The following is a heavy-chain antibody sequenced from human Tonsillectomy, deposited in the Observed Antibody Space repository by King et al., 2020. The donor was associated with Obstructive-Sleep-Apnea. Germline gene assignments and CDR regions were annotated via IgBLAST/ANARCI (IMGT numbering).Heavy chain of an antibody. Sequence: VQLVESGGVVVQPGGSLRLSCGASGFPFHDYGMHWVRQVPGKGLEWVSVINGDGGSTYYADSVNGRFTISRDNSKNSLYLQMNSLRVDDTALYYCAKEKYSSSSYYYYGMDVWGQGTTVTVSS. CDR3: AKEKYSSSSYYYYGMDV. CDR1: GFPFHDYG. J-gene: IGHJ6*02. V-gene: IGHV3-43D*03. D-gene: IGHD6-6*01. CDR2: INGDGGST.